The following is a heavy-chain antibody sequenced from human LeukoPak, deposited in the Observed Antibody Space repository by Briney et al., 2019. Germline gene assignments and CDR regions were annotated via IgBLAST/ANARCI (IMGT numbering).Heavy chain of an antibody. CDR1: GGSISSGSYY. Sequence: SETLSLTCTVSGGSISSGSYYWSWIRQPAGKGLEWIGRIYTSGSTNYNPSLKSRVTISVDTSKNQFSLKLSSVTAADTAVYYCARHLRIDAFDIWGQETMVTVSS. V-gene: IGHV4-61*02. D-gene: IGHD3-10*01. CDR2: IYTSGST. J-gene: IGHJ3*02. CDR3: ARHLRIDAFDI.